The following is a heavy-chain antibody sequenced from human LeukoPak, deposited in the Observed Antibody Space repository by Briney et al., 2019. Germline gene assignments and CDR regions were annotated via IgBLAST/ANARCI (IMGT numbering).Heavy chain of an antibody. CDR1: GGSFSGYY. CDR2: INHSGST. J-gene: IGHJ4*02. CDR3: ARDTRSYDSSGYYFFDF. D-gene: IGHD3-22*01. Sequence: ASETLSLTCAVYGGSFSGYYWSWIRQPPGKGLEWIGEINHSGSTNSNPSLKSRATISMDTSKHHFSLKLSSVTAADTAVYFCARDTRSYDSSGYYFFDFWGQGTLVTVSS. V-gene: IGHV4-34*01.